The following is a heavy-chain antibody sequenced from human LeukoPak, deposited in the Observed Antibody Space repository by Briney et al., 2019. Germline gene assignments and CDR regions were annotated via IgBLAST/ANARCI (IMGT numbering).Heavy chain of an antibody. Sequence: GGSLRLSCAASGFTFSAYSMNWVRQAPGKGLEWVSYISSSSSTIYYADSVKGRFTISRDNAKNSLYLQMNSLRDGDTAVYYCARDPAGYYYGMDVWGQGTTVTVSS. CDR2: ISSSSSTI. CDR3: ARDPAGYYYGMDV. CDR1: GFTFSAYS. V-gene: IGHV3-48*02. D-gene: IGHD1-14*01. J-gene: IGHJ6*02.